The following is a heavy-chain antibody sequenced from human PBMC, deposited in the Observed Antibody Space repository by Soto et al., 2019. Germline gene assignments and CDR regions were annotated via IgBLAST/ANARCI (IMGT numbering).Heavy chain of an antibody. J-gene: IGHJ3*02. CDR3: LLRYNEIDDAFDI. CDR1: GYTFTSYD. D-gene: IGHD1-20*01. Sequence: QVQLVQSGAEVKKPGASVKVSCKASGYTFTSYDINWVRQATGQGLEWMGWMNPNSGNTGYAQKFQGRVTMTRNTSISTAYMELSSLRCDDTAVYYCLLRYNEIDDAFDIWGQGTMVTVSS. CDR2: MNPNSGNT. V-gene: IGHV1-8*01.